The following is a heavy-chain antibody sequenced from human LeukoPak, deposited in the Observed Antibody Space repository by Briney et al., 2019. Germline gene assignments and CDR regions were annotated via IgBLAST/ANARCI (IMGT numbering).Heavy chain of an antibody. CDR3: ARRGHGDLDY. D-gene: IGHD4-17*01. V-gene: IGHV1-2*02. CDR1: GYTFTAYY. J-gene: IGHJ4*02. Sequence: ASVKVSCKASGYTFTAYYMHWVRQAPGQGLEWMGWINPNSGGTNYVQKFQGRVTMTRDTSISTAYMELSRLTSDDTAVHYCARRGHGDLDYWGQGTLVTVSS. CDR2: INPNSGGT.